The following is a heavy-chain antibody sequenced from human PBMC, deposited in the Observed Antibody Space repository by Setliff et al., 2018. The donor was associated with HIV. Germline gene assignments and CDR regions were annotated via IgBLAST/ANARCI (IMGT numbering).Heavy chain of an antibody. V-gene: IGHV4-31*01. CDR1: GDSIDRSNFF. J-gene: IGHJ4*02. Sequence: SETLSLTCTVSGDSIDRSNFFWTWIRQHPGKGLEWIGYIYYSGSATYNPSLKSQASISVDTSRNEFSLKLSSVTAADTAVYFCARGGAFCGRDSCYYLDYWGRETRSPS. CDR3: ARGGAFCGRDSCYYLDY. CDR2: IYYSGSA. D-gene: IGHD2-21*02.